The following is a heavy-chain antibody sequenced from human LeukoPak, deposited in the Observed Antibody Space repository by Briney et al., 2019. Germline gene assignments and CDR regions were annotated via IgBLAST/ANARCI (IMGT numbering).Heavy chain of an antibody. CDR1: GGTFSSYA. D-gene: IGHD3-10*01. CDR2: IIPIFGTA. J-gene: IGHJ4*02. V-gene: IGHV1-69*06. CDR3: ARVYGSGSYYDY. Sequence: GASVKVSCKASGGTFSSYAISWVRQAPGQGLEWMGGIIPIFGTANNAQKFQGRVTITADKSTSTAYMELSSLRSEDTAVYYCARVYGSGSYYDYWGQGTLVTVSS.